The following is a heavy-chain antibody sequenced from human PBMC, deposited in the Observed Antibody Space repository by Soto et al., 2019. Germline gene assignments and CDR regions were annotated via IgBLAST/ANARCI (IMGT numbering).Heavy chain of an antibody. Sequence: PGGSLRLSCAASGFTFSSYAMSWVRQAPGKGLEWVSAISGSGGSTYYADSVKGRFTISRDNSKNTLYLQMNSLRAEDTAVYYCAKDMGWFGVDRYNWFDPWGQGTLVTVSS. D-gene: IGHD3-10*01. CDR3: AKDMGWFGVDRYNWFDP. CDR1: GFTFSSYA. V-gene: IGHV3-23*01. CDR2: ISGSGGST. J-gene: IGHJ5*02.